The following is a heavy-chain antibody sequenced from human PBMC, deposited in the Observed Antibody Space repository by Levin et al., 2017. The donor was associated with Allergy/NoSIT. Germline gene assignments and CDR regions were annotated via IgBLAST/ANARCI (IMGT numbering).Heavy chain of an antibody. Sequence: SETLSLTCTVSGGSISSGSYYWSWIRQPAGKGLEWIGRTYTSGSTNYNPSLKSRVTISVDTSKNQFSLKLSSVTVADTAVYFCARGRYSGYDSLFFFDYWGQGALVTVSS. V-gene: IGHV4-61*02. D-gene: IGHD5-12*01. CDR1: GGSISSGSYY. CDR3: ARGRYSGYDSLFFFDY. CDR2: TYTSGST. J-gene: IGHJ4*02.